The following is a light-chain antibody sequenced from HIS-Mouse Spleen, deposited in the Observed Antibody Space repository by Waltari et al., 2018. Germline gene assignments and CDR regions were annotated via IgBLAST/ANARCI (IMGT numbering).Light chain of an antibody. Sequence: SYELTQPPSVSVSPGQTASITCSGDKLGDKYACWYQQKPGQSPVLVIYQDSKRPSGIPDRFSGSNSGNTAILTISGNQARDEADYYCQAWDSSYSVFGGGTKLTVL. V-gene: IGLV3-1*01. J-gene: IGLJ2*01. CDR3: QAWDSSYSV. CDR1: KLGDKY. CDR2: QDS.